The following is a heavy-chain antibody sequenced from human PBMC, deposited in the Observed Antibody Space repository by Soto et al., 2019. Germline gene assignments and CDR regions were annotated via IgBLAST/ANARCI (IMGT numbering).Heavy chain of an antibody. Sequence: SQTLSLTCAISGDSVSSNSAAWNWIRQSPSRGLEWLGRTYYRSKWYNDYAVSLKSRITINPDTSKNQFSLQLNSVTPEDTAVYYCARTGDTAHDYYYYYGMDVWGQGTTVTVSS. CDR1: GDSVSSNSAA. J-gene: IGHJ6*02. D-gene: IGHD5-18*01. V-gene: IGHV6-1*01. CDR2: TYYRSKWYN. CDR3: ARTGDTAHDYYYYYGMDV.